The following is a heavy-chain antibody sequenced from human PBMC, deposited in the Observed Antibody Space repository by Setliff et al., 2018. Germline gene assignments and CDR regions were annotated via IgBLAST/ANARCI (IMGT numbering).Heavy chain of an antibody. J-gene: IGHJ4*02. V-gene: IGHV3-64*02. D-gene: IGHD3-16*01. CDR2: FSGKGGST. Sequence: HPGGSLRLSCAASGFTLSTYTLYWFRQAPGKGLEFVSAFSGKGGSTHYVDSVKGRFTISRDNAKNSLYLQMNSLRAEDTAVYYCARDGGEYWGQGTLVTVSS. CDR1: GFTLSTYT. CDR3: ARDGGEY.